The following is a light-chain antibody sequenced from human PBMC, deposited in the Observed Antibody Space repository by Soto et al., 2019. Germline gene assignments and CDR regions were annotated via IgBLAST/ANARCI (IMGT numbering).Light chain of an antibody. J-gene: IGLJ2*01. CDR2: AVS. CDR1: SSDVGDHNS. Sequence: QSALTQPASVSGSPGQSITICCTGTSSDVGDHNSVSWYQQQPGKAPKLMIYAVSNRPSGVSNRFSGSKSGNTASLTISGLQAEDEADYYCSSYTTSTTVIFGGGTKLTVL. V-gene: IGLV2-14*03. CDR3: SSYTTSTTVI.